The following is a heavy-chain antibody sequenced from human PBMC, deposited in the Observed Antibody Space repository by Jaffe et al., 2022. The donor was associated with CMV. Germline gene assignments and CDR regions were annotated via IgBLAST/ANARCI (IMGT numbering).Heavy chain of an antibody. Sequence: EVQLVESGGGLVQPGGSLRLSCAASGFTFSSYSMNWVRQAPGKGLEWVSYISSSSSTVYYADSLKGRFTISRDNAKNSLYLQMNSLRDEDTAVYYCARGERSVTNRPVVVAYAFDIWGQGTMVTVSS. D-gene: IGHD2-21*01. CDR1: GFTFSSYS. CDR2: ISSSSSTV. V-gene: IGHV3-48*02. CDR3: ARGERSVTNRPVVVAYAFDI. J-gene: IGHJ3*02.